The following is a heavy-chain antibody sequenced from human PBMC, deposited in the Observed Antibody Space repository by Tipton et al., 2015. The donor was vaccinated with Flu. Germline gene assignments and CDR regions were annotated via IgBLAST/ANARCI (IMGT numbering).Heavy chain of an antibody. CDR3: AKDQIEASMVAPLGYFDH. D-gene: IGHD2-15*01. V-gene: IGHV3-30*02. CDR1: GFMFRNYG. J-gene: IGHJ4*02. CDR2: IRYGGNNK. Sequence: QVQLVQSGGGVVQSGGSLRLSCVASGFMFRNYGMHWLRQAPGKGLAWVAFIRYGGNNKYHADSVRGRFTISRDNSKNTVYLQMSSLRDEDTAVYFCAKDQIEASMVAPLGYFDHWRQGALVTVSS.